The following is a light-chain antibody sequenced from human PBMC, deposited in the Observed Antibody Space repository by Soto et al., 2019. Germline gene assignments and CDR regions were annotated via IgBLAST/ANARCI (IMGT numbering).Light chain of an antibody. CDR1: QSVSSY. V-gene: IGKV3-11*01. Sequence: EVVLTQSASTLSLSPGERATLSCRASQSVSSYLAWYQQKPGQAPGLLIYDASNRATGIPARFSGSGSGTDFTLTISSLEPEDFAVYYCQQRSNYAFGGGTKVDI. CDR2: DAS. J-gene: IGKJ4*01. CDR3: QQRSNYA.